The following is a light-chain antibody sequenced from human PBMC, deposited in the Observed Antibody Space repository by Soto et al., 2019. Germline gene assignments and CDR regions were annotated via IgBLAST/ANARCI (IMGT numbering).Light chain of an antibody. Sequence: FVWTQSPGTLALAPVEIATLSCSASQTVRNNYLAWYQQKPGQSPRLLIYDASSRATGIPDRFSGGGSGTDFTLTISRLEPEDFAVYYCQQYGTSPYTFGQGTKVDIK. CDR1: QTVRNNY. CDR2: DAS. CDR3: QQYGTSPYT. V-gene: IGKV3-20*01. J-gene: IGKJ2*01.